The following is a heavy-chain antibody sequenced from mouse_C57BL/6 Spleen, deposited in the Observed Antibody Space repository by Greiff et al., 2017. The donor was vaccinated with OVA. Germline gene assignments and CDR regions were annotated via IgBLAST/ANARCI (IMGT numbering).Heavy chain of an antibody. CDR2: INPGSGGT. CDR1: GYAFTNYL. J-gene: IGHJ3*01. V-gene: IGHV1-54*01. CDR3: ARSDGYSWFAY. D-gene: IGHD2-3*01. Sequence: VKLMESGAELVRPGTSVKVSCKASGYAFTNYLIEWVKQRPGQGLEWIGVINPGSGGTNYNEKFKGKATLTADKSSSTAYMQLSSLTSEDSAVYFCARSDGYSWFAYWGQGTLVTVSA.